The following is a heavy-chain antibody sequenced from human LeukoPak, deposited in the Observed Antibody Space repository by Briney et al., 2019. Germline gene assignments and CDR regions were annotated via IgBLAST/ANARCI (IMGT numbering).Heavy chain of an antibody. CDR1: GFTFGDYA. D-gene: IGHD2-2*01. V-gene: IGHV3-7*05. J-gene: IGHJ4*02. CDR2: IQQDGRQK. Sequence: GGSLRLSCTASGFTFGDYAMSWVRQAPGRGLEWVANIQQDGRQKYYVDSVKGRFTISRDNAKNSLYLEMNSLRAEDTAVYYCARAYCSGSSCYAGGFDYWGQGTLVTVSS. CDR3: ARAYCSGSSCYAGGFDY.